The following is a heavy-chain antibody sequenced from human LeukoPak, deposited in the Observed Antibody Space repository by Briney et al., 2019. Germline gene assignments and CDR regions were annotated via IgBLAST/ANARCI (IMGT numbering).Heavy chain of an antibody. CDR3: VKENYHYYMDT. CDR2: IKQDGSEK. CDR1: GFTFSSRDW. Sequence: PGGSLRLSCVASGFTFSSRDWMTWVRQAPGKGLEWVANIKQDGSEKNYADSVKGRFTISRDNSKNTLSLQMNSLRREDTSVYYCVKENYHYYMDTGGKGTTVTVSS. D-gene: IGHD3-10*01. J-gene: IGHJ6*03. V-gene: IGHV3-7*01.